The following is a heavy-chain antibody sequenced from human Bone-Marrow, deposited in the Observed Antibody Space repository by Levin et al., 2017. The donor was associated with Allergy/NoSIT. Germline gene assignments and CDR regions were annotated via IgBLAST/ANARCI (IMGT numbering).Heavy chain of an antibody. CDR2: IKEDGSDK. V-gene: IGHV3-7*01. CDR3: AKEGAPGTFDI. Sequence: GGSLRLSCVASGFTFSNYWMSWVRQAPGKGPEWVANIKEDGSDKYYVDSVKGRFTISRDNAMNSLSLQMTTLRADDTAVYYCAKEGAPGTFDIWGQGTMVTVSS. J-gene: IGHJ3*02. CDR1: GFTFSNYW. D-gene: IGHD1-26*01.